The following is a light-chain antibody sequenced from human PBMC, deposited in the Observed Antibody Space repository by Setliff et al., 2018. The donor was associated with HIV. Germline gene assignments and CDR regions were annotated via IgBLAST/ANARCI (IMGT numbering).Light chain of an antibody. V-gene: IGLV2-14*01. CDR3: SSYTSSNSWV. CDR1: SSDVGGYDL. Sequence: QSALTQPASVSGSPVQSITISCTGSSSDVGGYDLVSWYQQHPGKAPQLMIYEVNDRPAGVSDRFSGSKSGNTASLIISGLQAEDEGDYYCSSYTSSNSWVFGGGTKVTVL. J-gene: IGLJ3*02. CDR2: EVN.